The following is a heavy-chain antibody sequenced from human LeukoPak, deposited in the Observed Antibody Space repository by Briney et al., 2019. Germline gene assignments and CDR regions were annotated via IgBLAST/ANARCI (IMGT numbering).Heavy chain of an antibody. CDR1: GIAFENYA. CDR2: IGEDGSTT. CDR3: AKGFSALTSKDYFYYHGLDV. V-gene: IGHV3-43*02. Sequence: AGGSLRLSCAASGIAFENYAMNWVRQAPGKGLEWVSLIGEDGSTTWYADSVKGRFTISGDNGKKSLYLHMNSLRPEDTALYYCAKGFSALTSKDYFYYHGLDVWGQGTPVTVSS. D-gene: IGHD3-9*01. J-gene: IGHJ6*02.